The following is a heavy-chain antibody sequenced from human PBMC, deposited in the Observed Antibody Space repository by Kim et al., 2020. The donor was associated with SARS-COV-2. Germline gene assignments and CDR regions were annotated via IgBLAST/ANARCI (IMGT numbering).Heavy chain of an antibody. D-gene: IGHD2-2*01. CDR2: INHSGST. CDR1: GGSFSGYY. CDR3: ARGPPRVVPAVFDP. V-gene: IGHV4-34*01. Sequence: SETLSLTCAVYGGSFSGYYWSWIRQPPGKGLEWIGEINHSGSTNYNPSLKSRVTISVDTSKNQFSLKLSSVTAADTAVYYCARGPPRVVPAVFDPWGQGTLVTVSS. J-gene: IGHJ5*02.